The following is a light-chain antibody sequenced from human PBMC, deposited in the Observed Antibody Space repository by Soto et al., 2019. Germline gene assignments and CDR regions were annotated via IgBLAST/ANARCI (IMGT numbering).Light chain of an antibody. CDR2: GAS. CDR1: QSVRSTH. V-gene: IGKV3-20*01. Sequence: EIVLTNSQGTMSLSPCERETLSASVSQSVRSTHLAWYQLKPGQAPRLFIYGASSRATGIPDRFSGSGSGTDFTLTISRLEPEDFAVYICQQYGTSPRTFGQGTRLEI. J-gene: IGKJ5*01. CDR3: QQYGTSPRT.